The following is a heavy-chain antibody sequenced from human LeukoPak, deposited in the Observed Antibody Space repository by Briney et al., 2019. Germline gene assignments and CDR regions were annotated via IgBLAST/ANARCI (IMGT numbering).Heavy chain of an antibody. CDR1: GFTFSSYA. J-gene: IGHJ4*02. CDR3: AKDQASQSGYGGILLYYFDN. Sequence: GGSLRLSCAASGFTFSSYAMSWVRQAPGKGLEWVSGISVSDVSTYYADSVKGRFTISRDNSKNTLFLQMNSLRTEDTAVYYCAKDQASQSGYGGILLYYFDNWGQGTLVTVSS. V-gene: IGHV3-23*01. CDR2: ISVSDVST. D-gene: IGHD4-23*01.